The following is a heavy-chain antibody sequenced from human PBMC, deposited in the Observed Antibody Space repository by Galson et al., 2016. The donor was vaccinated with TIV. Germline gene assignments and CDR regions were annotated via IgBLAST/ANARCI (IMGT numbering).Heavy chain of an antibody. D-gene: IGHD3-10*01. V-gene: IGHV1-69*06. CDR3: ARDSVSFGSGSYYPSSFDY. J-gene: IGHJ4*02. CDR2: IIPIFDTT. Sequence: SVKVSCKASGYNFAMHAINWVRQAPGQGLEWMGRIIPIFDTTNYAQNFQGRVTIIADKSTNTVYMEVSRLRSDDTAVYYCARDSVSFGSGSYYPSSFDYWGQGTLVTVSS. CDR1: GYNFAMHA.